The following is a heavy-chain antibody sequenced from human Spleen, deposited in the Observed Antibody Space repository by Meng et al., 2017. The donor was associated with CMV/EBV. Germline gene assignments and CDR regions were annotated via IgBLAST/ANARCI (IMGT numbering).Heavy chain of an antibody. Sequence: GGSLRLSCTASGFTFSNYWMNWVRQAPGKGLEWVATIKQDGSEKYFMDSVKGRFTISRDNAKNSMFLQMNSLRGEDTAVYYCARVGLTGNGDCWGQGTLVTVSS. CDR1: GFTFSNYW. D-gene: IGHD3-9*01. V-gene: IGHV3-7*01. J-gene: IGHJ4*02. CDR2: IKQDGSEK. CDR3: ARVGLTGNGDC.